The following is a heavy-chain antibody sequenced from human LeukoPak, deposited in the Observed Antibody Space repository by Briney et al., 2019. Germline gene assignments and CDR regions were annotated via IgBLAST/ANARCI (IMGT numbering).Heavy chain of an antibody. Sequence: SETLSLTCAVYGGSVSAYHWNWIRQPPGKGLEWIGEIDHSGSTNYNPSLKSRLTISVDTSKNQFSLKLSSVTAADTAVYYCARLLDSGNYALSVLRYWGQGTLVTVSS. CDR2: IDHSGST. J-gene: IGHJ4*02. CDR1: GGSVSAYH. V-gene: IGHV4-34*01. D-gene: IGHD3-22*01. CDR3: ARLLDSGNYALSVLRY.